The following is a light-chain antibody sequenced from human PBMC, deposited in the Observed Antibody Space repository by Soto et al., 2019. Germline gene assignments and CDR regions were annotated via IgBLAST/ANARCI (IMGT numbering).Light chain of an antibody. CDR2: KAS. Sequence: DIQMTQSPSSLSASLGYRFTITFRASQTISSWLAWYQQKPGKAPKLLIYKASTLKSGVPSRFSGSGSGTEFTLTISSLQPDDFATYYCQHYNSYSEAFGQGTKVDI. J-gene: IGKJ1*01. V-gene: IGKV1-5*03. CDR3: QHYNSYSEA. CDR1: QTISSW.